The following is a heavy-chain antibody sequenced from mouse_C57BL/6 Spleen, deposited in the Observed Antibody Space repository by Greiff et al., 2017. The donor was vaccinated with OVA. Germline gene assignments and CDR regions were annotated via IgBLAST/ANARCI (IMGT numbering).Heavy chain of an antibody. CDR3: ARGATVMDY. D-gene: IGHD1-1*01. J-gene: IGHJ4*01. V-gene: IGHV5-17*01. Sequence: EVKLMESGGGLVKPGGSLKLSCAASGFTFSDYGMHWVRQAPEKGLEWVAYISRGSSTIYSADTVKGRFTFSRDNAKNTLFLQMTSLRSEDTAMYYCARGATVMDYWGQGTSVTVSS. CDR2: ISRGSSTI. CDR1: GFTFSDYG.